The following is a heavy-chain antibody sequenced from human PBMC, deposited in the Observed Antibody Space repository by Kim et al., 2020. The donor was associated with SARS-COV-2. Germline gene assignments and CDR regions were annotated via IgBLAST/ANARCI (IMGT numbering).Heavy chain of an antibody. V-gene: IGHV3-21*01. D-gene: IGHD6-19*01. CDR2: ISDSGHYM. CDR3: ATGGYNSGADY. J-gene: IGHJ4*02. CDR1: GFTFSTYS. Sequence: GGSLRLSCAASGFTFSTYSMNWVRQAPGKGLEWVSSISDSGHYMYYADSVKGRFTISRDNANNSLFLQMNSLRAEGTAVYYCATGGYNSGADYWGQGTLVTVSS.